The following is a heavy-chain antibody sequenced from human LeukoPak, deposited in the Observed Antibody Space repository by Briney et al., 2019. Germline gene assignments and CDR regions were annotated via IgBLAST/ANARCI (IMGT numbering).Heavy chain of an antibody. CDR3: AKVRSGDIAAALNY. J-gene: IGHJ4*02. V-gene: IGHV3-23*01. Sequence: GGSLRLSCAASGFTFSSYAMSWVRQAPGKGLEWVSGISGSGDNTYYADSVKGRFTVSRDNSKNTLFLQMNSLRAEDTAVYYCAKVRSGDIAAALNYWGQGTLVPVSS. D-gene: IGHD6-13*01. CDR2: ISGSGDNT. CDR1: GFTFSSYA.